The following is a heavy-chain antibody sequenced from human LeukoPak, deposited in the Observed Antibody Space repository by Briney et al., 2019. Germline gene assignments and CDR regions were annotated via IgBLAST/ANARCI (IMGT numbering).Heavy chain of an antibody. Sequence: GRSLRLSCAASGFTFSSYAMHWVRQAPGKGLEWVAVMSYVGSNKYYADSVKGRFTISRDNSKNTVYLQMNSLRADDTAVYYCAKAPGGIVGYWGQGTLVTVSS. D-gene: IGHD3-16*01. CDR1: GFTFSSYA. J-gene: IGHJ4*02. V-gene: IGHV3-30*04. CDR3: AKAPGGIVGY. CDR2: MSYVGSNK.